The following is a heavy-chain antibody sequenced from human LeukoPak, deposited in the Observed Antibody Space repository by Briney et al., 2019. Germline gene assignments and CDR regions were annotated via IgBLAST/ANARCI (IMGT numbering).Heavy chain of an antibody. CDR2: INPNSGGT. J-gene: IGHJ5*02. V-gene: IGHV1-2*02. Sequence: ASVKVSCKASRYTFTGYYMHWVRQAPGQGLEWMGWINPNSGGTNYAQKFQGRVTMTRDTSISTAYMDLSRLTSDDTAMYYCARGGTMIRGPFDPWGQGTLVTVSS. CDR3: ARGGTMIRGPFDP. CDR1: RYTFTGYY. D-gene: IGHD3-10*01.